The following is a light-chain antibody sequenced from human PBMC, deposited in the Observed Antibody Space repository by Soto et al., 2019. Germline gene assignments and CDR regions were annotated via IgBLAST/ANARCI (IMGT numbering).Light chain of an antibody. Sequence: DIQLTQSPSFLSASVGDRVTITCRASQAISSSLAWYQHNPGKAPKLLIYAASTLQNGVPSSFSGSGSGTEFTLTISSLQPEDFATYYCQQLKDSRYTFGQGTKGEIK. CDR3: QQLKDSRYT. CDR2: AAS. CDR1: QAISSS. J-gene: IGKJ2*01. V-gene: IGKV1-9*01.